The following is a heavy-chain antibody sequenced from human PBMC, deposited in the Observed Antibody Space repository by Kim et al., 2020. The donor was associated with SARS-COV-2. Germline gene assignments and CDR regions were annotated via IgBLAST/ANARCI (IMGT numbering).Heavy chain of an antibody. D-gene: IGHD3-3*01. V-gene: IGHV4-34*01. J-gene: IGHJ4*02. CDR1: GGSFSGYY. Sequence: SETLSLTCAVYGGSFSGYYWSWIRQPPGKGLEWIGEINHSGSTNYNPSLKSRVTISVDTSKNQFSLKLSSVTAADTAVYYCVWSGYLFGYWGQGTLVTVSS. CDR3: VWSGYLFGY. CDR2: INHSGST.